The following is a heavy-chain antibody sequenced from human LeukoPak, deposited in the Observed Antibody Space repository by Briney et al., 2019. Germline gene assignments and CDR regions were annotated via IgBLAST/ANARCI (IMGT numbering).Heavy chain of an antibody. Sequence: GRSLRLSCAASGFTFSTYAIHWVRQAPGKGLEWVSVISYDGNTKYYADSVKGRFTISRDNTKNSLYLQMNSLGAEDAAVYFCARDGYNYAMDVWGKGTTVTVSS. CDR1: GFTFSTYA. V-gene: IGHV3-30-3*01. CDR2: ISYDGNTK. D-gene: IGHD2-2*02. J-gene: IGHJ6*04. CDR3: ARDGYNYAMDV.